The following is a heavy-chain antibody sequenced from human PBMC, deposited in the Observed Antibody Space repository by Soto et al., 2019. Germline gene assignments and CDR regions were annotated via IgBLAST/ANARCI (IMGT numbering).Heavy chain of an antibody. CDR3: AKGFRFWIVVVPPIDY. CDR1: GFTFSGNW. V-gene: IGHV3-74*01. Sequence: GGSLRLSCAASGFTFSGNWMHWVRQAPGKGLLWASRINPDGSNTDYADSVKGRFTISRDNAKNTLYLQMNSLRAEDTAVYYCAKGFRFWIVVVPPIDYWGQGTLVTVSS. CDR2: INPDGSNT. D-gene: IGHD3-22*01. J-gene: IGHJ4*02.